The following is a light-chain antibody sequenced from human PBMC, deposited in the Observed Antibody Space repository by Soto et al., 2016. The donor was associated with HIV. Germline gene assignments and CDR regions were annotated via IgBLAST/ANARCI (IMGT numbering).Light chain of an antibody. V-gene: IGLV3-1*01. J-gene: IGLJ1*01. CDR3: QAWDSSNYV. CDR1: KLGDKY. Sequence: SYELTQPPSVSVSPGQTASITCSGDKLGDKYACWYQQKPGQSPVLVIYQDSKGPSGIPERFSGSNSGNTATLTISGTQAMDEADYYCQAWDSSNYVFGTGTKVTVL. CDR2: QDS.